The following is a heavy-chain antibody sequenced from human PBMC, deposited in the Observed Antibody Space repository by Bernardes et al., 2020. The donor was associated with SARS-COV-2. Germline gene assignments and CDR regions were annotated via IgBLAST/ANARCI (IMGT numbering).Heavy chain of an antibody. CDR2: IKQDGSEK. J-gene: IGHJ5*02. Sequence: GGSLRLSCSASGFTFSSYWMSWVRQAPGKGREWVANIKQDGSEKYYVDSVKGRFTISRDNAKNSLYLQMNSLRAEDTAVYYCARACYDILTDHHWFDPWGQGTLVTVSS. CDR1: GFTFSSYW. D-gene: IGHD3-9*01. CDR3: ARACYDILTDHHWFDP. V-gene: IGHV3-7*01.